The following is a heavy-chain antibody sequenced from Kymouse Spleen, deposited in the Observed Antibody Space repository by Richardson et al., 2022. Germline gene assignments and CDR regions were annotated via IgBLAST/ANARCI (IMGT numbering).Heavy chain of an antibody. V-gene: IGHV4-34*01. CDR2: INHSGST. Sequence: QVQLQQWGAGLLKPSETLSLTCAVYGGSFSGYYWSWIRQPPGKGLEWIGEINHSGSTNYNPSLKSRVTISVDTSKNQFSLKLSSVTAADTAVYYCARKTVTTSDAFDIWGQGTMVTVSS. J-gene: IGHJ3*02. CDR3: ARKTVTTSDAFDI. D-gene: IGHD4-17*01. CDR1: GGSFSGYY.